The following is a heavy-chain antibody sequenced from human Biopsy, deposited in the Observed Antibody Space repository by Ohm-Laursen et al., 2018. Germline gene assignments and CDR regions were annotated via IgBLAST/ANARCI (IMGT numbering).Heavy chain of an antibody. Sequence: SDTLSLTCAVSGVSISSYFWNWIRQPPGKGLEWIGYISNRGSTNYNPSLRGRVTISVDTSKNQFSLKLSSVTAADTAVFFCARLYRLDDYWNDDPPDAFDVWGQGTMVTASS. CDR2: ISNRGST. J-gene: IGHJ3*01. V-gene: IGHV4-59*07. CDR3: ARLYRLDDYWNDDPPDAFDV. CDR1: GVSISSYF. D-gene: IGHD3-3*01.